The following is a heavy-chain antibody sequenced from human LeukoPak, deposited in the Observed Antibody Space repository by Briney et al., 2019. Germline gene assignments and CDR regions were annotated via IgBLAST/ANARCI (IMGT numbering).Heavy chain of an antibody. CDR3: ARVGGYYYYMDV. CDR2: ISSSSSYI. J-gene: IGHJ6*03. Sequence: GGSLRLSCAASGFTFSSYSMNWVRQAPGKGLEWVSSISSSSSYIYYADSVKGRFTISRDNAKNSLYLQMNSLRAEDTAVYYCARVGGYYYYMDVWGKGTTVTVS. CDR1: GFTFSSYS. V-gene: IGHV3-21*01. D-gene: IGHD3-10*01.